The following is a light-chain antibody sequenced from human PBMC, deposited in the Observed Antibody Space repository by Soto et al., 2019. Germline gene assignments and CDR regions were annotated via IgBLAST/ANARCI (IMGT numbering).Light chain of an antibody. V-gene: IGKV1-39*01. CDR3: QHSTTWT. J-gene: IGKJ1*01. CDR1: QSISNH. Sequence: DIEMTQSPAGLSASVEGRVIITCRASQSISNHLNWYQQKPVKAPKLLIYAASSLQSGVPSRFSGSGSETDFTLTIRSLQPEAFATYSCQHSTTWTFGQGTKVDI. CDR2: AAS.